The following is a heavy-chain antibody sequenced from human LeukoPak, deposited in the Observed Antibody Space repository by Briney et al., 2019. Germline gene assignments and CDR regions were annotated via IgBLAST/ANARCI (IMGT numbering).Heavy chain of an antibody. J-gene: IGHJ4*02. CDR2: ISYDGSNK. CDR1: GFTFSSYA. V-gene: IGHV3-30-3*01. CDR3: ARDPDSSGWYDY. Sequence: PGGSLRLSCAASGFTFSSYAMSWVRQAPGKGLEWVAVISYDGSNKYYADSVKGRFTISRDNSKNTLYLQMNSLRAEDTAVYYCARDPDSSGWYDYWGQGILVTVSS. D-gene: IGHD6-19*01.